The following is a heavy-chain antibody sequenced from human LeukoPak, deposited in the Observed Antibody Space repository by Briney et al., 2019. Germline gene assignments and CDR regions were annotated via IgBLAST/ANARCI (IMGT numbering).Heavy chain of an antibody. V-gene: IGHV3-15*01. Sequence: GGSLRLSRAASGFTFSNAWMSWVRQAPGKGLEWVGRIKSKTDGGTTDYAAPVKGRFTISRDDSKNTLYLQMNSLKTEDTAVYYCTTDRQIEWELYPYFDYWGQGTLVTVSS. CDR1: GFTFSNAW. J-gene: IGHJ4*02. D-gene: IGHD1-26*01. CDR3: TTDRQIEWELYPYFDY. CDR2: IKSKTDGGTT.